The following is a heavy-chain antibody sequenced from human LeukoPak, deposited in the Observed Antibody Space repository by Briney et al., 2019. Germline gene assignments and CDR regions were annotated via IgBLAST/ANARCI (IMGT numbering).Heavy chain of an antibody. V-gene: IGHV4-61*05. J-gene: IGHJ5*02. CDR3: ARAPLGKYYYDSSGYRTDSDNWFDP. CDR2: IYYSGST. D-gene: IGHD3-22*01. Sequence: SETLSLTCTVSGGSIRSSSYYWGWIRQPPGKGLEWIGYIYYSGSTNYNPSLKSRVTISVDTSKNQFSLKLSSVTAADTAVYYCARAPLGKYYYDSSGYRTDSDNWFDPWGQGTLVTVSS. CDR1: GGSIRSSSYY.